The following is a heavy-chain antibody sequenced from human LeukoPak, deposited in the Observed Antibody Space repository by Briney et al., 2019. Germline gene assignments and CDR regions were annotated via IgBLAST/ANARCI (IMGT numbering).Heavy chain of an antibody. CDR3: ARSSVDTAMVALVHWFDS. V-gene: IGHV1-8*01. J-gene: IGHJ5*01. D-gene: IGHD5-18*01. CDR2: MNPNSGNT. Sequence: SVKVSCKASGYTFTSYDINWVRQATGQGLEWMGWMNPNSGNTGYAQKFQGRVTMTRNTSISTAYMELSSLRSEDTAVYYCARSSVDTAMVALVHWFDSWGQGTLVTVSS. CDR1: GYTFTSYD.